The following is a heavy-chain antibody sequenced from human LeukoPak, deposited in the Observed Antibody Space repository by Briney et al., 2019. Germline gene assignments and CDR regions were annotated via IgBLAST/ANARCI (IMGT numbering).Heavy chain of an antibody. CDR2: INSDGSST. D-gene: IGHD6-13*01. CDR3: ARATPGIALDY. CDR1: GFTFSSYW. J-gene: IGHJ4*02. Sequence: PGGSLRLSCAASGFTFSSYWMHWVRQAPGKGLVWVSRINSDGSSTSYADSVKGRFTISRDNAKNTLYLQMNSLRAEDTAVYYCARATPGIALDYWGQGTLVTVSS. V-gene: IGHV3-74*01.